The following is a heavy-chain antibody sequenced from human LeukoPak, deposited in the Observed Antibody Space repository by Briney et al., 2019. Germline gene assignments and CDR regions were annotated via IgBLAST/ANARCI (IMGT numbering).Heavy chain of an antibody. V-gene: IGHV4-38-2*02. D-gene: IGHD2/OR15-2a*01. CDR3: ARVTLLPTHIDY. CDR1: GYSNSSGYY. CDR2: IHHGGST. J-gene: IGHJ4*02. Sequence: SETLSLTCTVSGYSNSSGYYWGWIRQPPAKGLECIGIIHHGGSTFYNPSLKSRVTISIDTSKNQFSLKLSSVTAADTAVYYCARVTLLPTHIDYWGQGALVTVSS.